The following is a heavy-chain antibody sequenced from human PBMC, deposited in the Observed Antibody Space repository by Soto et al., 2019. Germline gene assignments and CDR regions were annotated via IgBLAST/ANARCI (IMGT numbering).Heavy chain of an antibody. V-gene: IGHV4-59*01. J-gene: IGHJ4*02. D-gene: IGHD4-4*01. CDR1: GGSISPYY. Sequence: SETLSLTCTVSGGSISPYYWNWIRQPPGKGLEWIGYIYYTGSTNYNPSLKSRVIISLDTSKNQFSLKLSSVTAADTAVYYCARGSRGSNYPPFDFWGQGTLVTVSS. CDR2: IYYTGST. CDR3: ARGSRGSNYPPFDF.